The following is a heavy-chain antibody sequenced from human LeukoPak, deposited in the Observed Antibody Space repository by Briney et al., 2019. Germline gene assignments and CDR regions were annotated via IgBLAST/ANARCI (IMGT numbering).Heavy chain of an antibody. Sequence: SETLSLTCTVSGYSISSSYYWGWIRQPPGKGLEWIGRIYYSGSTYYNPSLKSRVTISVDTSKNQFSLKLSSVTAADTAVYYCASGPTVTTIDYWGQGTLVTVSS. CDR3: ASGPTVTTIDY. CDR1: GYSISSSYY. V-gene: IGHV4-38-2*02. CDR2: IYYSGST. D-gene: IGHD4-11*01. J-gene: IGHJ4*02.